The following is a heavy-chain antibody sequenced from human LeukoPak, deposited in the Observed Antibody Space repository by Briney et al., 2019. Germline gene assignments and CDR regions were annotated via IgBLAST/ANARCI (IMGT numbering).Heavy chain of an antibody. CDR3: AKQGYQLYTRFDP. D-gene: IGHD2-2*01. CDR2: ISDSGGST. V-gene: IGHV3-23*01. CDR1: GFTFSAYA. J-gene: IGHJ5*02. Sequence: PGGSLRLSCTASGFTFSAYAMMWVRQAPGKGLEWVAGISDSGGSTNYADSVKGRFTISRDNPKNTLYLQMNSLRAEDTAVYYCAKQGYQLYTRFDPWGQGTLVTVSS.